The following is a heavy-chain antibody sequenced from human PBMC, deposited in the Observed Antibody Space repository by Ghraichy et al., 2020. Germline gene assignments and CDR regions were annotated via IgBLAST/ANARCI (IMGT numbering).Heavy chain of an antibody. Sequence: SQTLSLTCTVSGGSISSYYWSWIRQPPGKGLEWIGYIYYSGSTNYNPSLKSRVTISVDTSKNQFSLKLSSVTAADTAVYYCARVRMYSSSSLFDYWGQGTLVTVSS. CDR1: GGSISSYY. CDR3: ARVRMYSSSSLFDY. V-gene: IGHV4-59*01. J-gene: IGHJ4*02. CDR2: IYYSGST. D-gene: IGHD6-6*01.